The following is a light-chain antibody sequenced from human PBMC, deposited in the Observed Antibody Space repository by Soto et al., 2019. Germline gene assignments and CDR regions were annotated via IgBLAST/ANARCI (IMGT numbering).Light chain of an antibody. CDR1: QGFSSY. CDR2: KAS. J-gene: IGKJ1*01. CDR3: QHYNSYSEA. V-gene: IGKV1-8*01. Sequence: AIRMTQSLSSFSASTGDRVTITCRASQGFSSYLAWFQQKPGKAPKLLIYKASTLKSGVPSRFSGSGSGTEFTLTISSLQPDDFATYYCQHYNSYSEAFGQGTKVDIK.